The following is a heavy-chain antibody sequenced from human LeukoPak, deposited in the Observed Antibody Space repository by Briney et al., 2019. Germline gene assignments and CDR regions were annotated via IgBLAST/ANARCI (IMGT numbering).Heavy chain of an antibody. V-gene: IGHV3-48*03. Sequence: PGGSPRLFCAPCGLTFSRYEMKWLPRSTGRAGEWVSYISSSGSNIYDAASVKGRFTISRDNAKNSLYLQMNSLRAEDTAVYYCARVPAYCGGDCYSFWFDPWGQRTLVTVSS. CDR1: GLTFSRYE. D-gene: IGHD2-21*02. CDR3: ARVPAYCGGDCYSFWFDP. J-gene: IGHJ5*02. CDR2: ISSSGSNI.